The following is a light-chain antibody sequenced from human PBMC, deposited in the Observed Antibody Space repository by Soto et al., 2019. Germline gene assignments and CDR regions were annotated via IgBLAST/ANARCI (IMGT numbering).Light chain of an antibody. CDR1: SSNIGAGYD. CDR3: QSYDSSLSGVV. V-gene: IGLV1-40*01. J-gene: IGLJ2*01. CDR2: XXX. Sequence: QSVLTQPPSVSGAPGQRVTISCTGSSSNIGAGYDVHWYQQLPGTAPKLLFYXXXXXXXXXXXXXXGSKSGTSASLAITGXXXXXXXXXXCQSYDSSLSGVVFGGGTKVTVL.